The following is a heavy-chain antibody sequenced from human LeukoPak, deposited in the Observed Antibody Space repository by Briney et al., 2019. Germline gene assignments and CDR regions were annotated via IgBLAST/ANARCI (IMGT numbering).Heavy chain of an antibody. CDR2: ISGSGGST. J-gene: IGHJ4*02. CDR3: AKDTASLGIGSGYY. V-gene: IGHV3-23*01. Sequence: GGSLRLSCAASGFTFSSYAMSWVRQAPGKGLEWASAISGSGGSTYYADSVKGRFTISRDNSKNTLYLQMNSLRAEDTAVYYFAKDTASLGIGSGYYWGQGTLVTVSS. CDR1: GFTFSSYA. D-gene: IGHD7-27*01.